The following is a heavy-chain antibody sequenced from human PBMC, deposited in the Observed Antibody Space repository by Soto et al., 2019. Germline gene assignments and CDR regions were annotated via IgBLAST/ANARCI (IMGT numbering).Heavy chain of an antibody. CDR2: IYYSGST. CDR1: GGSISSSSYY. D-gene: IGHD6-13*01. V-gene: IGHV4-39*01. J-gene: IGHJ5*02. CDR3: ARHQSHSSSYVDP. Sequence: QLQLQESGPGLVKPSETLSLTCTVSGGSISSSSYYWGWIRQPPGKGLEWIGSIYYSGSTYYNPSLKSRVTISVDTAKNQFSLNLSSVTAADTAVYYCARHQSHSSSYVDPWGQGTLVTVSS.